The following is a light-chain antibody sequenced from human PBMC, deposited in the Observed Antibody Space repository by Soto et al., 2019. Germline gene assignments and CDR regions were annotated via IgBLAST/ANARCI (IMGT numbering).Light chain of an antibody. CDR2: WAS. CDR3: QQYYSPWT. CDR1: QSVLYSSNNKNY. J-gene: IGKJ1*01. Sequence: DIVMTQSPDSLAVSLGERATINCKSSQSVLYSSNNKNYLAWYQQKSGQPPKLLIYWASTRESGVPDRFSGSGSGTDFPLTISSLQAEDVAVYYCQQYYSPWTFGQGTKVEIK. V-gene: IGKV4-1*01.